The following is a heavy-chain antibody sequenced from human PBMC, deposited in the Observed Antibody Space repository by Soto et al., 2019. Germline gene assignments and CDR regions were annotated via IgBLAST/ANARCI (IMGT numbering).Heavy chain of an antibody. CDR2: IYYSGST. V-gene: IGHV4-39*01. J-gene: IGHJ4*02. CDR1: GGSISSSSYY. CDR3: ASYCSGGSCYQGGFDY. Sequence: QLQLQESGPGLVKPSETLSLTCTVSGGSISSSSYYWGWIRQPPGKGLEWIGSIYYSGSTYYNPSLKSRVTISVDTSKNQFARKLSSVTAADTAVYYCASYCSGGSCYQGGFDYWGQGTLVTVSS. D-gene: IGHD2-15*01.